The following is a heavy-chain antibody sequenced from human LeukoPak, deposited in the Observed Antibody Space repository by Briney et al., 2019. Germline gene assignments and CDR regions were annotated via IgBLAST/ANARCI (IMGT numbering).Heavy chain of an antibody. D-gene: IGHD3-22*01. J-gene: IGHJ4*02. Sequence: PSETLSLTCSVSGDSVSTSHWSWIRQPPGKGLEWVGYIHHSGNTNYNPSLKSRVTIVDTSKNQFSLKLISVTAADTAVYYCARDRGVYDSSGSPQPFYFDCWGQGALVTVSS. CDR2: IHHSGNT. CDR1: GDSVSTSH. V-gene: IGHV4-59*02. CDR3: ARDRGVYDSSGSPQPFYFDC.